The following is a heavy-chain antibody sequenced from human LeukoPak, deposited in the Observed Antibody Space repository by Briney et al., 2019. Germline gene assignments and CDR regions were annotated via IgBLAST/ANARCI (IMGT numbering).Heavy chain of an antibody. Sequence: EASVKVSCKASGYTFTSYAMHWVRQAPGQRFEWMGWINAGNGNTKYSQKFQGRVTITRDTSASTAYMELNSLRSEDTAVYYCARDLYGSGSYSGDNWFDPWGQGTLVTVSS. D-gene: IGHD3-10*01. CDR1: GYTFTSYA. CDR2: INAGNGNT. CDR3: ARDLYGSGSYSGDNWFDP. V-gene: IGHV1-3*01. J-gene: IGHJ5*02.